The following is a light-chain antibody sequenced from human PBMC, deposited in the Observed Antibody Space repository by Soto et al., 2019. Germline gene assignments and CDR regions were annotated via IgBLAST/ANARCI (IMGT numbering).Light chain of an antibody. CDR1: SSDVGGYNY. CDR3: SSYTSSSTHVV. V-gene: IGLV2-14*01. CDR2: EVS. Sequence: QSVLTQPASVSGSPGQSITISCTGTSSDVGGYNYVSWYQQHPGKAPKLMIYEVSNRPSGVSNRFSGSKSGNTASLTISGLQAEDEADYYCSSYTSSSTHVVFGGGTKVTLL. J-gene: IGLJ2*01.